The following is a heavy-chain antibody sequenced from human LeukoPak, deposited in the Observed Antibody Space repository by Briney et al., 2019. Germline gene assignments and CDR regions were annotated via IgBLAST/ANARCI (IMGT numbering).Heavy chain of an antibody. CDR2: IYHSGST. CDR3: ARYYGGNSPPYYYYYGMDV. J-gene: IGHJ6*02. CDR1: GGSISSGGYS. Sequence: SQTLSLTCAVSGGSISSGGYSWSWIRQPPGKGLEWIGYIYHSGSTYYNPSLKSRVTISVDTSKNQFSLKLSSVTAADTALYYCARYYGGNSPPYYYYYGMDVWGQGTTVTVSS. V-gene: IGHV4-30-2*02. D-gene: IGHD4-23*01.